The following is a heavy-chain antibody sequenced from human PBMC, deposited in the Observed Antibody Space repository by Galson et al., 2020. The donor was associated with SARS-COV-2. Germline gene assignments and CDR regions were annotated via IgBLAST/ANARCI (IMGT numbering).Heavy chain of an antibody. Sequence: SETLSLTCAVSGTSISSGSYSWNWIRPPPGQGLEWNGYISHSGGTYYNPSLKSRVTISGDRSKNQFSLRLSSVTAADPAVYYCARLHYGEYAPESFDIWGPGTRVTLAS. D-gene: IGHD4-17*01. J-gene: IGHJ3*02. CDR3: ARLHYGEYAPESFDI. CDR2: ISHSGGT. V-gene: IGHV4-30-2*01. CDR1: GTSISSGSYS.